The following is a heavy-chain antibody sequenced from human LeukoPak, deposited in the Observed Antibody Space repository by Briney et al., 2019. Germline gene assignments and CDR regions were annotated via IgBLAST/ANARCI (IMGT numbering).Heavy chain of an antibody. J-gene: IGHJ4*02. CDR2: TYYRSKWYN. CDR3: ARDHIDITMIVVVRREKGLDY. V-gene: IGHV6-1*01. CDR1: GDSVSSNSAA. D-gene: IGHD3-22*01. Sequence: SQTLSLTCAISGDSVSSNSAAWNWIRQSPSRGLEWLGRTYYRSKWYNDYAVSVKSRITINPDTSKNQFSLQLNSVTPEDTAVYYCARDHIDITMIVVVRREKGLDYWGQGTLVTVSS.